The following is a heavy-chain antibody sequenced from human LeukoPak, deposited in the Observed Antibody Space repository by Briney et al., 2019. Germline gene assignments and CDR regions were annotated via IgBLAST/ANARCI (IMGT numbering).Heavy chain of an antibody. CDR3: ARLLGTVTTRGTGKYYFDY. CDR1: GGSISSSSYY. Sequence: SETLSLTCTVSGGSISSSSYYWGWIRQPPGKGLEWIGSIYYSGSTYYNPSLKSRVTISVDTSKNQFSLKMSSVTAADTAVYYCARLLGTVTTRGTGKYYFDYWGQGILVTVSS. CDR2: IYYSGST. J-gene: IGHJ4*02. V-gene: IGHV4-39*01. D-gene: IGHD4-17*01.